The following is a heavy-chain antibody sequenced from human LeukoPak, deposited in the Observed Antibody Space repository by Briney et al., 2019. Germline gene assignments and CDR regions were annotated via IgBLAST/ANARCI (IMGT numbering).Heavy chain of an antibody. CDR3: ARLSASIVVRGGMDV. V-gene: IGHV4-39*01. CDR1: GGSISSSSYY. Sequence: SETLSLTCTVSGGSISSSSYYWGWIRQPPGKGLEWIGSIYYSGSTYYNPSLKSRVTLSVDTSKNQFSLKLSSVTAADTAVYYCARLSASIVVRGGMDVWGQGTTVTVSS. J-gene: IGHJ6*02. D-gene: IGHD2-15*01. CDR2: IYYSGST.